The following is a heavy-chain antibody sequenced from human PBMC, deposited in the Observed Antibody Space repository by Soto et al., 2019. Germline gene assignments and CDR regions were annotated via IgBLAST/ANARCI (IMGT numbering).Heavy chain of an antibody. D-gene: IGHD5-18*01. CDR1: GFTFSSYA. J-gene: IGHJ6*02. CDR2: ISGSGGST. V-gene: IGHV3-23*01. CDR3: AKDHVDTAMGDYYGMDV. Sequence: EVQLLESGGGLVQPGGSLRLSCAASGFTFSSYAMSWVRQAPGKGLEWVSAISGSGGSTYYADSVKGQFTISRDNSKNTLYLQMNSLRAEDTAVYYCAKDHVDTAMGDYYGMDVWGQGTTVTVSS.